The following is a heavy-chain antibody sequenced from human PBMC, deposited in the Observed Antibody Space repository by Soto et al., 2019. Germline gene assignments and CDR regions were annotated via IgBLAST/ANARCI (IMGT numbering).Heavy chain of an antibody. J-gene: IGHJ6*02. CDR1: GYAFSSYD. Sequence: ASVKVSCKASGYAFSSYDISWVRQAPGQGLEWMGWIGSYNGNTNYAQKVQGRVTVTTDTSMSTVYMELRSLRSDDTAVYYCERDRAPYSISDEYYSYGIDDPDQGATVPVS. V-gene: IGHV1-18*01. CDR2: IGSYNGNT. D-gene: IGHD6-13*01. CDR3: ERDRAPYSISDEYYSYGIDD.